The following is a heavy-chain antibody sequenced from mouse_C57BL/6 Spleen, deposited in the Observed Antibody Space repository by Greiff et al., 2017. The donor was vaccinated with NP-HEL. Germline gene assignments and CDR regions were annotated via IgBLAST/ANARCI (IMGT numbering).Heavy chain of an antibody. CDR2: IYPRSGNT. CDR1: GYTFTSYG. CDR3: ARSGGYYGSSYSWFAY. V-gene: IGHV1-81*01. Sequence: QVQLKESGAELARPGASVKLSCKASGYTFTSYGISWVKQRTGQGLEWIGEIYPRSGNTYYNEKFKGKATLTADKSSSTAYMELRSLTSEDSAVYFCARSGGYYGSSYSWFAYWGQGTLVTVSA. J-gene: IGHJ3*01. D-gene: IGHD1-1*01.